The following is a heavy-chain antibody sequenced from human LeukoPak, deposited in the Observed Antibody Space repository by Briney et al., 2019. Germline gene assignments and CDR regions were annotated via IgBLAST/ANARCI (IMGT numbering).Heavy chain of an antibody. D-gene: IGHD1-14*01. CDR3: ARQGGYKSPCDY. CDR1: GGSISSYY. J-gene: IGHJ4*02. CDR2: IYYSGST. V-gene: IGHV4-59*08. Sequence: SETPSLTCTVSGGSISSYYWSWIRQPPGKGLEWIGYIYYSGSTNYNPSLKSRVTISVDTSKNQFSLKLSSVTAADTAVYYCARQGGYKSPCDYWGQGTLVTVSS.